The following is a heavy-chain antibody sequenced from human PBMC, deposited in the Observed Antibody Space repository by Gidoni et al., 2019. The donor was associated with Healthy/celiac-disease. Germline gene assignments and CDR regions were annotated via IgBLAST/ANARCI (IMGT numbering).Heavy chain of an antibody. CDR2: IYYSGST. CDR3: AREELLWFGESRRGWYGMDV. Sequence: QVQLQESGPGLVKPSEPLSLTCTVSGGSLRSDSWSWIRQPPGKGLEWIGYIYYSGSTNYTPSLKSRVNISVDTSKNQFSLKLSSVTAADTAVYYCAREELLWFGESRRGWYGMDVWGQGTTVTVSS. CDR1: GGSLRSDS. J-gene: IGHJ6*02. V-gene: IGHV4-59*01. D-gene: IGHD3-10*01.